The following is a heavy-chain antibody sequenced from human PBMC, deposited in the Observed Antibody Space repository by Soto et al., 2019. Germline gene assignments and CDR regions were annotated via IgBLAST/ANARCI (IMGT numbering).Heavy chain of an antibody. Sequence: SETLSLTCAVYGGSFSGYHWTWIRQPPGKGLEWIGYIYYSGSTNHNPSLKNRVTRSVDTSMNQFSLSLSSVTAADTAMYYCARLQRGDATSVHWGQGILVTVSS. CDR3: ARLQRGDATSVH. J-gene: IGHJ4*02. D-gene: IGHD2-21*02. CDR1: GGSFSGYH. V-gene: IGHV4-34*11. CDR2: IYYSGST.